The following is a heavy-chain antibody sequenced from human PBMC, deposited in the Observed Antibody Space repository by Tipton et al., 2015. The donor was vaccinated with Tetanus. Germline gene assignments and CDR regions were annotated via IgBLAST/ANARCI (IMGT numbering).Heavy chain of an antibody. D-gene: IGHD4-17*01. CDR2: ILYGAST. CDR1: GGSVSRGSYY. CDR3: ARVLPVNRAG. Sequence: TLSLTCTIFGGSVSRGSYYWAWIRQPPGKGLEYIGYILYGASTHYNPSLKSRVTVSADPSQNQFSLKLSSVTAADTGVYYCARVLPVNRAGWGQGTLVTVSS. J-gene: IGHJ4*02. V-gene: IGHV4-61*01.